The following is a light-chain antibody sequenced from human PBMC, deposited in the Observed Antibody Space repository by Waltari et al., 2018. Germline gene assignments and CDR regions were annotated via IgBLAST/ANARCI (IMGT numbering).Light chain of an antibody. Sequence: EIVLTQSPGTLSLSPGERATLSWRASQSVSRSLAWYQQKPGQAPRLLIYDASSRATGIPDRFSGGGSGTDFSLTISRLEPEDFAVYYCQKYVSLPATFGQGTKVEIK. CDR1: QSVSRS. CDR2: DAS. CDR3: QKYVSLPAT. J-gene: IGKJ1*01. V-gene: IGKV3-20*01.